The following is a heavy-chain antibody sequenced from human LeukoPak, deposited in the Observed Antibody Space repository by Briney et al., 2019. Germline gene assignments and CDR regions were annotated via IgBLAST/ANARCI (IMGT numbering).Heavy chain of an antibody. Sequence: SETLSLTCAVYGGSFSGYYWSWIRQPPGKGLEWIGEINHSGSTNYNPSLKSRVTISVDTSKNQFSLKLSYVTAADTAVYYCARHVYYYDSSGNYFDYWGQGTLVTVSS. V-gene: IGHV4-34*01. J-gene: IGHJ4*02. CDR3: ARHVYYYDSSGNYFDY. CDR2: INHSGST. CDR1: GGSFSGYY. D-gene: IGHD3-22*01.